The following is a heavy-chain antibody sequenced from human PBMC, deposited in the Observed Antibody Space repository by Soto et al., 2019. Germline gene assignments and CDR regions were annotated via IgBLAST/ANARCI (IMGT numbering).Heavy chain of an antibody. Sequence: GLYLRISCSPSVFTFSSYAIHCVHPSPGKVLEWLAVISYDGINKYYADSVKGRFTISRDNSKNTLYLQMNSLRAEDTAVYYCARSYDFWSGDGMDVWGQGTTVTSP. V-gene: IGHV3-30-3*01. CDR2: ISYDGINK. D-gene: IGHD3-3*01. CDR1: VFTFSSYA. CDR3: ARSYDFWSGDGMDV. J-gene: IGHJ6*02.